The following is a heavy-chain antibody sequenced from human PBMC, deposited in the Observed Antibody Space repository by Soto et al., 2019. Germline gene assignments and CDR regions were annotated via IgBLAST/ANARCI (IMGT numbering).Heavy chain of an antibody. CDR1: GGSISSYY. J-gene: IGHJ4*02. Sequence: SETLSLTCTVSGGSISSYYWSWIRQPPGKGLEWIGYIYYSGSTNYNPSLKSRVTISVDTSKNQFSLKLSSVTAADTAVYYCARDFAYFDSWGQGTLVTVSS. V-gene: IGHV4-59*01. CDR3: ARDFAYFDS. D-gene: IGHD3-3*01. CDR2: IYYSGST.